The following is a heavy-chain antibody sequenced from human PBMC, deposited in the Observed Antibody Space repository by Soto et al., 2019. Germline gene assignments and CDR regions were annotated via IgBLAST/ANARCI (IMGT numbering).Heavy chain of an antibody. J-gene: IGHJ4*02. Sequence: QRLSWAASGFTVGDYYMSWIRQAPGKGLEWVSYISSSSSYTNYADSAKGRFTISRDNAKNSLYLQMNSLRAEDTVGSYCARAAGYYDSSGSQGYWGQGTLVTVSS. CDR1: GFTVGDYY. V-gene: IGHV3-11*06. D-gene: IGHD3-22*01. CDR2: ISSSSSYT. CDR3: ARAAGYYDSSGSQGY.